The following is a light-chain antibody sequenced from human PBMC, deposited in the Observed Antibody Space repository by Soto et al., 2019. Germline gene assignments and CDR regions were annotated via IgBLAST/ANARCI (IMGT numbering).Light chain of an antibody. V-gene: IGLV2-14*01. CDR2: EVS. J-gene: IGLJ3*02. Sequence: QSALTQPASVSGSPGQSITISCTGTSSDVGGHNYVSWYQQHPGKAPKLMIYEVSNRPSGVSNRFSGSKSGNTASLTISGLQAEDEADYYRSSYTSSSTRVFGGGTKLTVL. CDR3: SSYTSSSTRV. CDR1: SSDVGGHNY.